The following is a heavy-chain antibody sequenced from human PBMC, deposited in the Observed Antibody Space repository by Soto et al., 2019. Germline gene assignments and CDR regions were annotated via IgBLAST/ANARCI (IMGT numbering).Heavy chain of an antibody. CDR3: AKGDSSGFDY. Sequence: QVQLVESGGGVVQPGRSLRLSCAASGFTFSSYGMHWVRQAPGKGLEWVAVISYDGSNKYYADSVKGRFTISRDNSKNTLYLQMNSLRAEDTAVYYCAKGDSSGFDYWGQGTLVTVSS. CDR1: GFTFSSYG. J-gene: IGHJ4*02. V-gene: IGHV3-30*18. D-gene: IGHD3-22*01. CDR2: ISYDGSNK.